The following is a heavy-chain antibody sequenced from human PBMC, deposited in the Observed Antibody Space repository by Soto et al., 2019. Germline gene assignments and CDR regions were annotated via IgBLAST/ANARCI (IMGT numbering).Heavy chain of an antibody. CDR3: ARDSLVTIFGVTYGMDV. CDR2: IYHSGST. CDR1: GGSISSSNW. V-gene: IGHV4-4*02. J-gene: IGHJ6*02. D-gene: IGHD3-3*01. Sequence: SETLSLTCAVSGGSISSSNWWSWVRQPPGKGLEWIGEIYHSGSTNYNPSLKSQVTISVDKSKNQFSLKLSSVTAADTAVYYCARDSLVTIFGVTYGMDVWGQGTTVTVSS.